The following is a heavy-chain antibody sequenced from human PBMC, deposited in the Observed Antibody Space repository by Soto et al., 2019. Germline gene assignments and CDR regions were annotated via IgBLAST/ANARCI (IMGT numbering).Heavy chain of an antibody. J-gene: IGHJ4*02. CDR2: FDPEDGET. CDR3: ATVASYSSGYYFDY. D-gene: IGHD6-19*01. CDR1: GYTLTELS. V-gene: IGHV1-24*01. Sequence: ASVKVSCKVSGYTLTELSMHWVRQAPGKGLEWMGGFDPEDGETIYAQKFQGRVTMTEDTSTDTAYMEPSSLRSEDTAVYYCATVASYSSGYYFDYWGQGTLVTVSS.